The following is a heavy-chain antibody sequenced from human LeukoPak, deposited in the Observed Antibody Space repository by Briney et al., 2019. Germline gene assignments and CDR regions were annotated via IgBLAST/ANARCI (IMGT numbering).Heavy chain of an antibody. D-gene: IGHD2-2*02. J-gene: IGHJ5*02. Sequence: SETLSLTCTVSGGSISSGGYYWSWIRQPPGKGLEWIGYIYHSGSTYYNPSLKSRVTISVDRSKNQFSLKLSSVTAADTAVYYCAREWISRIVVVPAAIIDPWGQGTLVTVSS. CDR1: GGSISSGGYY. V-gene: IGHV4-30-2*01. CDR3: AREWISRIVVVPAAIIDP. CDR2: IYHSGST.